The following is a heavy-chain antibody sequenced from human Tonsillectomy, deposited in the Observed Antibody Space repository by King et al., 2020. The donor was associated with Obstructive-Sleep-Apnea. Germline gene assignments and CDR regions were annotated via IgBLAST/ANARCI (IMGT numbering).Heavy chain of an antibody. J-gene: IGHJ5*02. Sequence: VQLQQWGAGLLKPSETLSLTCAVYGGSFSGYYWSWIRQPPGKGLEWIGEINHSGSTNYNPSLKSRVTISVDTSKNQFSLKLSSVTAADTAVYYCASGGATTVTTGWFDPWGQGTLVTVSS. D-gene: IGHD4-17*01. CDR3: ASGGATTVTTGWFDP. CDR1: GGSFSGYY. CDR2: INHSGST. V-gene: IGHV4-34*01.